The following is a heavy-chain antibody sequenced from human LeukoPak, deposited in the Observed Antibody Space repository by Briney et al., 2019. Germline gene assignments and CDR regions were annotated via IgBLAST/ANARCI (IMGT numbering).Heavy chain of an antibody. Sequence: GGSLRLSCAASGFSFSSYAMNWVRQAPGKGLEWVSGISGSGTSTFYADSVKGRFTISRDNSKNTLYLQMNSLRAEDTAIYYCAKDDGRVRYFDWLLFSFDYWGQGTLVTVSS. D-gene: IGHD3-9*01. CDR3: AKDDGRVRYFDWLLFSFDY. V-gene: IGHV3-23*01. J-gene: IGHJ4*02. CDR2: ISGSGTST. CDR1: GFSFSSYA.